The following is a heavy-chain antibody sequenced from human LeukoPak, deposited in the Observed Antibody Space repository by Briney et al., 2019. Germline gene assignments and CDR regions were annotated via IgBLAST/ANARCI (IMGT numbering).Heavy chain of an antibody. D-gene: IGHD5-12*01. J-gene: IGHJ4*02. CDR3: ARGSYSGYDIDY. CDR2: IIPNSGGS. CDR1: GYTFTGYF. V-gene: IGHV1-2*06. Sequence: GASVKVSCKASGYTFTGYFMHWVRQAPGQGLEWMGRIIPNSGGSNFAQNFQGRVTMTRDTSNSTTYMELSSLRSDDTAVYYCARGSYSGYDIDYWGQGTLVTVSS.